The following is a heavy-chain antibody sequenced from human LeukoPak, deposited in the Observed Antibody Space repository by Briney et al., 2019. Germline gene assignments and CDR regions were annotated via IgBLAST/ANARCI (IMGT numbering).Heavy chain of an antibody. CDR3: ARHKSAVLYYFDY. Sequence: SETLSLTCTVSGGSISSYYWSWIRQPPGKGLEWIGYIYTSGSTNYNPSLKSRVTISVDTSKNQFSLKLSSVTAADTAVYYCARHKSAVLYYFDYWGQGTLVTVSS. J-gene: IGHJ4*02. CDR1: GGSISSYY. V-gene: IGHV4-4*09. CDR2: IYTSGST.